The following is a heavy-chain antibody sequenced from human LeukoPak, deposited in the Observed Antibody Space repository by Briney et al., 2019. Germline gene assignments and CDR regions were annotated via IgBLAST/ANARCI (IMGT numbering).Heavy chain of an antibody. D-gene: IGHD1-26*01. Sequence: PSETLSLTCAVYGGSFSGYYWSWIRQPPGKGLEWIGEINHSGSTNYNPSLKSRVTISVDTSKNQFSLKLSSVTAADTAVYYCARGEWDPYYFDYWGQGTLVTVSS. CDR3: ARGEWDPYYFDY. J-gene: IGHJ4*02. V-gene: IGHV4-34*01. CDR1: GGSFSGYY. CDR2: INHSGST.